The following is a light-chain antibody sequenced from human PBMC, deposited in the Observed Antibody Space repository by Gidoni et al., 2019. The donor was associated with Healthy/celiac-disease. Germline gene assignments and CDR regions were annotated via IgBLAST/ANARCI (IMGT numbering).Light chain of an antibody. V-gene: IGLV7-46*01. CDR1: TGAVTSGHY. CDR3: LLSYSGARGV. Sequence: QAVVTQEPSLTVSPGGTVTLTGGSSTGAVTSGHYPYWFQQKPGRAPRTLIYDTSNKHTWTPARFSGSLLGGKAALTLSGAQPEDEAEYYCLLSYSGARGVFGGGTKLTVL. J-gene: IGLJ3*02. CDR2: DTS.